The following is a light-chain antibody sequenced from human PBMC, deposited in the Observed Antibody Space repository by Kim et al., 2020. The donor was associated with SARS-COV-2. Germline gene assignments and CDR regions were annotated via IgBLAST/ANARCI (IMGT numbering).Light chain of an antibody. CDR2: KAS. Sequence: SVGDRVTITCRASRDVSKYLAWYQQKPGKAPALLIYKASNLENGVPSRFRGGGSGREFTLTISGLQPEDFATYYCQHYDSYSPWMFGQGTKVDIK. CDR3: QHYDSYSPWM. CDR1: RDVSKY. V-gene: IGKV1-5*03. J-gene: IGKJ1*01.